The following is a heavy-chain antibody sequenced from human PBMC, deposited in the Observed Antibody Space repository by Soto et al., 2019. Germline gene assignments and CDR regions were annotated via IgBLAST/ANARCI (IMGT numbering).Heavy chain of an antibody. Sequence: EVQLVESGGGLVQPGGSLRLSCAASGFTFSAYDMHWVRQPTGKGLEWVSAIGTQHDTYYPDSVKGRFTISKENAKGSLYLQMNSLGTGETAVYYCARQAAYGAGGGGWLDPWGQGTLVTVSS. CDR1: GFTFSAYD. V-gene: IGHV3-13*01. CDR3: ARQAAYGAGGGGWLDP. D-gene: IGHD3-16*01. J-gene: IGHJ5*02. CDR2: IGTQHDT.